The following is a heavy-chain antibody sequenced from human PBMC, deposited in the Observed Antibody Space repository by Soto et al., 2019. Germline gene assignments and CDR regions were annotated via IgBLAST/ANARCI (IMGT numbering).Heavy chain of an antibody. Sequence: SETLSLTCTVSGDSMTRSVWWTWVRQPPGKGLEWIGEVFHTGNTNYNPSLKSRVTMSVDKSTNEFSLKVTSVTAAGTAIYYCARKAWVRLDYWGQGALVTVSS. CDR2: VFHTGNT. D-gene: IGHD2-21*01. CDR1: GDSMTRSVW. J-gene: IGHJ4*02. CDR3: ARKAWVRLDY. V-gene: IGHV4-4*02.